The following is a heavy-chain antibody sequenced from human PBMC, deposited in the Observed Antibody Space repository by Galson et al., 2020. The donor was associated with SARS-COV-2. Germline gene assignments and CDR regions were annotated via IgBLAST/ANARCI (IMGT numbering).Heavy chain of an antibody. Sequence: SETLSLTCDVSGGSINTNNWWSWVRQPPGKGLEWIGEIQRSGTTNYNPSLKSRVTISMDKSKNQFSLNLTSVTAADTAVYYCARAGGAAAGYDYWGQGTLVTVSS. CDR1: GGSINTNNW. CDR2: IQRSGTT. CDR3: ARAGGAAAGYDY. V-gene: IGHV4-4*02. J-gene: IGHJ4*02. D-gene: IGHD6-13*01.